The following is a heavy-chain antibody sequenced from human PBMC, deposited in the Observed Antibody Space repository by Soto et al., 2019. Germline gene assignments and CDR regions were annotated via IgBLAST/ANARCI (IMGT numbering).Heavy chain of an antibody. Sequence: GGSLRLSCAASGFTFSSYAMSRVRQAPGKGLEWVSAISGSGGSTYYADSVKGRFTISRDNSKNTLYLQMNSLRAEDTAVYYCAKQNIVATILGWFDPWGQGTLVTVSS. CDR2: ISGSGGST. J-gene: IGHJ5*02. CDR1: GFTFSSYA. V-gene: IGHV3-23*01. CDR3: AKQNIVATILGWFDP. D-gene: IGHD5-12*01.